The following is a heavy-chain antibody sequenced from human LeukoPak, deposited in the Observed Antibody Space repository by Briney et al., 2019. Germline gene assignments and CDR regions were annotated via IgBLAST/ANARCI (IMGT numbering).Heavy chain of an antibody. D-gene: IGHD4-17*01. J-gene: IGHJ4*02. CDR3: ASAYDGGYGDLPSFDY. Sequence: GGSLRLSCAASGFTFSSYSMNWVRQAPGKGLEWVSSISSSSNYIYYADSMKGRFTISRDNAKNSLYLQMNSLRAEDTAVYYCASAYDGGYGDLPSFDYWGQGTLVTVSS. CDR2: ISSSSNYI. V-gene: IGHV3-21*01. CDR1: GFTFSSYS.